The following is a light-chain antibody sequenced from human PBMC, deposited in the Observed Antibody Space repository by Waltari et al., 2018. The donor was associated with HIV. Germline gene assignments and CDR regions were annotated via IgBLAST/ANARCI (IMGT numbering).Light chain of an antibody. Sequence: SYELTQPPSVSVSPGQTARITCSGAKLGDRYPAWYQQRPGQSPVLVIYQDSKRPSGIPERFSGSNSRNTATLTITETQALDEADYYCQAWDSSTAEVFGGGTKLTVL. CDR1: KLGDRY. J-gene: IGLJ2*01. V-gene: IGLV3-1*01. CDR2: QDS. CDR3: QAWDSSTAEV.